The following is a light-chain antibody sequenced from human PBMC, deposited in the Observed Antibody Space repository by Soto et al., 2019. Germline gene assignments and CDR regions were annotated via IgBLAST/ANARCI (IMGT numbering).Light chain of an antibody. Sequence: QSALTQPASMSGSPGQSITISCTGTSSDIGRYDYVSWYQQLPGKAPKLIIYEVNNRPSGVSDRFSGSKSGNTASLTISGLQAEDEADYYCSSYTSRTTFVFGPGTKLTVL. V-gene: IGLV2-14*01. CDR3: SSYTSRTTFV. CDR1: SSDIGRYDY. J-gene: IGLJ1*01. CDR2: EVN.